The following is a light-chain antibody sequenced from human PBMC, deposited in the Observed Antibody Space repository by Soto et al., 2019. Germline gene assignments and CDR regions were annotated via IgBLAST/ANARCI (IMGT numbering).Light chain of an antibody. CDR1: QSVSSY. Sequence: EIVLTQSPATLSLSPEERATLSCRASQSVSSYLAWYQQKPGQAPRLLIYDASNRATGIPARFSGSGSGTDFTLTISSLEPEDFAVYDCQQRSNWQGSFGQGTKVDIK. J-gene: IGKJ1*01. V-gene: IGKV3-11*01. CDR2: DAS. CDR3: QQRSNWQGS.